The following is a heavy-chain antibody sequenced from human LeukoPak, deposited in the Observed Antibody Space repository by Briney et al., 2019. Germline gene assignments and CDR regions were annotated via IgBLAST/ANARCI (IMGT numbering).Heavy chain of an antibody. Sequence: SETLSLTCTVSGGSFSSYYWNWIRQPAGKGLEWIGHIYTSGSTNYNPSLKSRVTMSVDTSKNQFSLKLTSVTAADTAVYYCARAGDSTSPLDYWGQGTLVTVSS. CDR1: GGSFSSYY. CDR3: ARAGDSTSPLDY. D-gene: IGHD6-13*01. V-gene: IGHV4-4*07. CDR2: IYTSGST. J-gene: IGHJ4*02.